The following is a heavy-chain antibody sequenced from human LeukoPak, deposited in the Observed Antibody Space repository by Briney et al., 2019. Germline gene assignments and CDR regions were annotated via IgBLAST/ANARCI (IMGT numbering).Heavy chain of an antibody. CDR2: INSGGSRT. D-gene: IGHD1-14*01. V-gene: IGHV3-74*01. Sequence: GGSLTLSCPASGFSFSDYWMHWVRQVQGKGMVWVSRINSGGSRTTYAGSVKGRFTISRDNAKNMLYLQMDSLRAEDTGVYYCARSNQADDYWGQGTMVTVSS. CDR1: GFSFSDYW. J-gene: IGHJ4*02. CDR3: ARSNQADDY.